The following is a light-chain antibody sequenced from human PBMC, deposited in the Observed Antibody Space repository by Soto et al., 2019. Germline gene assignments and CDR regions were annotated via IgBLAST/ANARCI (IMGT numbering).Light chain of an antibody. J-gene: IGKJ4*01. CDR3: QQRSTWPLT. V-gene: IGKV3-11*01. CDR1: QSVSSTY. CDR2: DAS. Sequence: ETVLTQSPGTLSLSPGERATLSCRASQSVSSTYLIWYQQKPGQAPRLLIYDASNRATGIPARFSGSGSGTDFSLTISSLEPEDLAVYYCQQRSTWPLTFGGGTKVDIK.